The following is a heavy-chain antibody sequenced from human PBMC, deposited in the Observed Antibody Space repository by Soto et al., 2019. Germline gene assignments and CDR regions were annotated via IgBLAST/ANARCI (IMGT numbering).Heavy chain of an antibody. V-gene: IGHV3-48*03. CDR1: GFTFSSYE. J-gene: IGHJ6*02. CDR3: VRDAPSGDFWSGYSYGMDV. D-gene: IGHD3-3*01. CDR2: ISPGGTI. Sequence: EVQLVESGGGLVQPGGSLRLSCAASGFTFSSYEFNWVRQAPGKGLEWVSYISPGGTIYYADSVEGRFSISRDNAKNSLYLQMNSLRAEDTAVYYCVRDAPSGDFWSGYSYGMDVWGQGTTVIVSS.